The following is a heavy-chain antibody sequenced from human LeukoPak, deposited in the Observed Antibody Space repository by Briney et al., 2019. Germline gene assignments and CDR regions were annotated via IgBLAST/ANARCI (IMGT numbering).Heavy chain of an antibody. D-gene: IGHD3-10*01. CDR2: INPNSGGT. Sequence: ASVKVSCKASGYTFTDYYINWVRQAPGQGLEWMGWINPNSGGTNYAQKFQGRVTMTRDTSISTAYMELSRLRSDDTAVYYCARGGLLWFGESPYYFDYWGQGTLVTVSS. CDR1: GYTFTDYY. V-gene: IGHV1-2*02. J-gene: IGHJ4*02. CDR3: ARGGLLWFGESPYYFDY.